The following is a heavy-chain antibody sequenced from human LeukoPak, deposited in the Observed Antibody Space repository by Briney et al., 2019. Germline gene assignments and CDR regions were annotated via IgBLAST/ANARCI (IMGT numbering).Heavy chain of an antibody. V-gene: IGHV1-69*13. CDR3: ASVSPGLVQAARPLAYYFDY. CDR2: IIPIFGTA. Sequence: SVKVSCKASGGTFSSYAISWVRQAPGQGLEWMGGIIPIFGTANYAQKFQGRVTITADESTSTAYMELSSLRSEDTAVYYCASVSPGLVQAARPLAYYFDYWGQGTLVTVSS. D-gene: IGHD6-6*01. CDR1: GGTFSSYA. J-gene: IGHJ4*02.